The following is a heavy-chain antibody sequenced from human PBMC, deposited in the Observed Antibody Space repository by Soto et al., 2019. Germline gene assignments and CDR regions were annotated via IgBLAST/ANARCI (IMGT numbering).Heavy chain of an antibody. CDR1: GYSFTSYW. V-gene: IGHV5-10-1*01. J-gene: IGHJ6*02. Sequence: GESLKISCKGSGYSFTSYWISWVRQMPGKGLEWMGRIDPSDSYTNYSPSFQGHVTISADKSISTAYLQWSSLKASDTAMYYCGRHLPKQLLPHTSSSGMDVWGQGTTVTVSS. D-gene: IGHD6-13*01. CDR3: GRHLPKQLLPHTSSSGMDV. CDR2: IDPSDSYT.